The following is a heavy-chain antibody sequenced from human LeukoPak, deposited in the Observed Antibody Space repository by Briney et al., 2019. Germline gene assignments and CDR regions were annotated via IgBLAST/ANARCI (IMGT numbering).Heavy chain of an antibody. J-gene: IGHJ4*02. CDR3: ARVPKTMVRGPPDY. V-gene: IGHV4-34*01. CDR2: INHSGST. CDR1: GGSFSGYY. D-gene: IGHD3-10*01. Sequence: SETLSLTCAVYGGSFSGYYWSWIRQPPGKGLEWIGEINHSGSTNYNPSLKSRVTISVDTSKNQFSLKLSSVTAADMAVYYCARVPKTMVRGPPDYWGQGTLVTVSS.